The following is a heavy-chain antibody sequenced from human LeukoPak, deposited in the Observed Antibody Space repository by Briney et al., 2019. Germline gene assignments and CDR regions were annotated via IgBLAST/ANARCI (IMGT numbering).Heavy chain of an antibody. Sequence: ASVKVSCKASGGTFSSYAISWVRQAPGQGLEWMGGIIPIFGTANYAQKFQGRVTITADESTSTAYMELSSLRVEDTALYYCVRLGSTSPGNWYKLFDQWGQGTLVTVSS. CDR3: VRLGSTSPGNWYKLFDQ. CDR1: GGTFSSYA. CDR2: IIPIFGTA. D-gene: IGHD2-2*01. J-gene: IGHJ4*02. V-gene: IGHV1-69*13.